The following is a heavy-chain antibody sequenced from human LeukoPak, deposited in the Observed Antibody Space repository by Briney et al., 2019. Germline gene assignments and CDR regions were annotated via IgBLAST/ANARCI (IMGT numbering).Heavy chain of an antibody. CDR1: GYTFTSYY. Sequence: ASVKVSCKASGYTFTSYYMHWVRQAPGQGLEWMGWINPNSGGTNYAQKFQGRVTMTRDTSISTAYMELSRLRSDDTAVYYCARVGWYRVVAAYDYWGQGTLVTVSS. V-gene: IGHV1-2*02. D-gene: IGHD2-15*01. J-gene: IGHJ4*02. CDR2: INPNSGGT. CDR3: ARVGWYRVVAAYDY.